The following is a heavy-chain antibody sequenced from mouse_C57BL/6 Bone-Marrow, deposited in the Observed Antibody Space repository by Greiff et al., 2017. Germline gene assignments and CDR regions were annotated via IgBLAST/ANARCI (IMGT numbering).Heavy chain of an antibody. Sequence: EVHLVESGGGLVKPGGSLKLSCAASGFTFSDYGMHWVRQAPEKGLEWVAYISSGSSTIYYADTVKGRFTISRDNAKKTLFLQMTILRSEDTAMYYCAWRCTTVGDVDYWGQGTTLTVSS. J-gene: IGHJ2*01. D-gene: IGHD1-1*01. CDR3: AWRCTTVGDVDY. CDR2: ISSGSSTI. CDR1: GFTFSDYG. V-gene: IGHV5-17*01.